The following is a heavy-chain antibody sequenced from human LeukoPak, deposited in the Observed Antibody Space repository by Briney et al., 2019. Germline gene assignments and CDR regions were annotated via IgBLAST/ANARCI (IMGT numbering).Heavy chain of an antibody. V-gene: IGHV4-39*01. Sequence: YPSETLSLTCTVSGGSISSSSYYWGWIRQPPGKGLEWIGTIYHSGSTYYNPSLKSRVTISVDTSTNQFSLKLSSVTAADTAVYYCARHASVIAIREAFDIWGQGTMVTVSS. CDR2: IYHSGST. CDR3: ARHASVIAIREAFDI. D-gene: IGHD2-21*01. J-gene: IGHJ3*02. CDR1: GGSISSSSYY.